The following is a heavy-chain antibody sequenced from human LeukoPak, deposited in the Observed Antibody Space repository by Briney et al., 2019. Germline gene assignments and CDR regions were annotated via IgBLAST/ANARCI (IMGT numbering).Heavy chain of an antibody. J-gene: IGHJ4*02. Sequence: GGSLRLSCAASGFTFSSHWIHWVRQAPGKGLVWVSGINRDGSSTSYADSVKGRFTISRDNAKNTLYLQMYSLRAEDTAVYYCARGSGNEPFDYWGQGTLVTVSS. CDR3: ARGSGNEPFDY. D-gene: IGHD5-12*01. CDR2: INRDGSST. V-gene: IGHV3-74*01. CDR1: GFTFSSHW.